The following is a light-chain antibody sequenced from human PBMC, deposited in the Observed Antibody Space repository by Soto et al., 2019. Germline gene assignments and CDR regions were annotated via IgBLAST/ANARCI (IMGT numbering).Light chain of an antibody. CDR3: QQYNSYA. CDR1: QRISGT. CDR2: GAS. J-gene: IGKJ1*01. V-gene: IGKV1-5*01. Sequence: DIQMTQSPSTLSASVGDRVTITCRASQRISGTLAWYQQKPGKAPKLLISGASSLERGVPSRFSGSGSGTEFNLTITSLQPDAFATYYCQQYNSYAFGKGTKVDIK.